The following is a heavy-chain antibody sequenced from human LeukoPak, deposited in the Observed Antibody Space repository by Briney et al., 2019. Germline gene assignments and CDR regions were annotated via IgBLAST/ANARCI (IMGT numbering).Heavy chain of an antibody. J-gene: IGHJ4*02. CDR1: GLTFSSYG. CDR2: IRYDGSNK. Sequence: GGSLRLSCAASGLTFSSYGMHWVRQAPGKGLEWVAFIRYDGSNKYYADSVKGRFTISRDNSKNTLYLQMNSLRAEDTAVYYCAKDKTQLNYYFDYWGQGTLVTVSS. CDR3: AKDKTQLNYYFDY. V-gene: IGHV3-30*02. D-gene: IGHD2-2*01.